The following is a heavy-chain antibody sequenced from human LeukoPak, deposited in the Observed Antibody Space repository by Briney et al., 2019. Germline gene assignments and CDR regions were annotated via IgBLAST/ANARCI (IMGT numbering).Heavy chain of an antibody. D-gene: IGHD6-13*01. V-gene: IGHV4-38-2*02. J-gene: IGHJ4*02. Sequence: SETRSLTCTVSGYSISSGYYWGWIRQPPGKGLEWIGSIHYSGSTYYNPSLKSRVTISVDTSKNQFSLKLSSVTAADTAVYYCARGWGIAAGDDYWGQGTLVTVSS. CDR3: ARGWGIAAGDDY. CDR2: IHYSGST. CDR1: GYSISSGYY.